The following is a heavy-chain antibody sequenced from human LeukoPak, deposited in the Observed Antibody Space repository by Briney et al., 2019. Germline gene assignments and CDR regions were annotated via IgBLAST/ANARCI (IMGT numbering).Heavy chain of an antibody. CDR3: ARESVAGNFDY. Sequence: ASVKVSCRASGYTFTGYYMHWVRQAPGQGLEWMGWINPNSGGTNYAQKFQGRVTMTRDTSVSTAYMELSRLRSDDTAVYYCARESVAGNFDYWGQGTLVTVSS. D-gene: IGHD6-19*01. V-gene: IGHV1-2*02. CDR2: INPNSGGT. CDR1: GYTFTGYY. J-gene: IGHJ4*02.